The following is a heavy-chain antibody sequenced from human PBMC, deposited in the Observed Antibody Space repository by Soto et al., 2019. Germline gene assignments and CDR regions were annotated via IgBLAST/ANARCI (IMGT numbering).Heavy chain of an antibody. CDR1: GFTFSSYA. CDR2: ISGSGGST. D-gene: IGHD3-10*01. Sequence: EVQLLESGGGLVQPGGSLRLSCAASGFTFSSYAVSWVRQAPGKGLEWVSAISGSGGSTYYADSVKGRFTISRDNSKNTRYLQMNSMRAEDTAVYYCAKASGWFGEFDYWGQGTLVTVSS. J-gene: IGHJ4*02. CDR3: AKASGWFGEFDY. V-gene: IGHV3-23*01.